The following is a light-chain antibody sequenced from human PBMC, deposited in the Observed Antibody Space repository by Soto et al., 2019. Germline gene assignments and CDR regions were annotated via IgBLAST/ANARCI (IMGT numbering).Light chain of an antibody. CDR2: GAS. J-gene: IGKJ1*01. Sequence: EIVLTQSPGTLSLSPGEGATLSCRASQSVSSNYLAWYQQRHGQAPRLLIYGASSRATGIPDRFSGSGSETDFTLTISRLEPEDSAVYYCQQYADSPGTFGQGTQVEIK. CDR1: QSVSSNY. CDR3: QQYADSPGT. V-gene: IGKV3-20*01.